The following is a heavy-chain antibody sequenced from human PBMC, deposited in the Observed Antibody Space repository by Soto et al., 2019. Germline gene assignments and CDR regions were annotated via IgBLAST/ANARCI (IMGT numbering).Heavy chain of an antibody. CDR2: IYYSGST. V-gene: IGHV4-39*01. CDR3: ATLWFGEADY. J-gene: IGHJ4*02. Sequence: QLQLQESGPGLLEPSETLSLTCTVSGGSMSTSYYWGWIRQPPGKGLEWIGSIYYSGSTYYNPSRKSRVTISVDTSKNQFSLKLTSVTAADTSVYYCATLWFGEADYWGQGTLVTVSS. D-gene: IGHD3-10*01. CDR1: GGSMSTSYY.